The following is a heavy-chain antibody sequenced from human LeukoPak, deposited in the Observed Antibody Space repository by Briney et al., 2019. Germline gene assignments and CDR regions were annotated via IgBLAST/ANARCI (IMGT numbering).Heavy chain of an antibody. V-gene: IGHV3-33*01. Sequence: GGSLRLSCAASGFTFSSYGMHWVRQAPGKGLEWVAVIWYDGSNKYYADSVKGRFTISRDNSKNTLYLQMNSLRAEDTAVYYCARAFHPPYYYDSSGYYYNGMDVWGQGTTVTVSS. CDR1: GFTFSSYG. CDR2: IWYDGSNK. J-gene: IGHJ6*02. CDR3: ARAFHPPYYYDSSGYYYNGMDV. D-gene: IGHD3-22*01.